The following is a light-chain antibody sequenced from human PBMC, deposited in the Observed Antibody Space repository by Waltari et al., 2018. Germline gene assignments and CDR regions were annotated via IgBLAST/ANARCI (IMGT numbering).Light chain of an antibody. CDR2: EVT. Sequence: QSALTQPSSVSGSPGQSITSPCNGSGREVGGYHYASWSQQQPGKAPKLMIYEVTRRPSGVSNRFSASRSGNTASLTISGLQAEDEADYYCSSYTTTTILVFGGGTKLTVL. CDR1: GREVGGYHY. V-gene: IGLV2-14*03. J-gene: IGLJ2*01. CDR3: SSYTTTTILV.